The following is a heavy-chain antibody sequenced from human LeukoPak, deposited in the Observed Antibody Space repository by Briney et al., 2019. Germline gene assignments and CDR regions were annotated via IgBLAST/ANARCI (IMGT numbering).Heavy chain of an antibody. V-gene: IGHV3-23*01. CDR3: AKVGIRISLIVVVFTTADDWYFDL. J-gene: IGHJ2*01. D-gene: IGHD3-22*01. CDR1: GFTFSNYA. CDR2: ISGRGGST. Sequence: PGGSLRLSCAASGFTFSNYAMSWVRQAPGKGLEGVSGISGRGGSTYYADSVKGRLTISRDNSKKTLYMRMDRLRAEDTAVYYCAKVGIRISLIVVVFTTADDWYFDLWGRGTLVTVSS.